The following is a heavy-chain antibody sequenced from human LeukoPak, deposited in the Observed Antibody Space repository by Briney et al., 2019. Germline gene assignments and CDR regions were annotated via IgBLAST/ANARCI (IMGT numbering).Heavy chain of an antibody. J-gene: IGHJ4*02. Sequence: ASVKVSCKTSGYSFTSYGITWVRQAPGQGLEWMGWISGYNGNANYAQRLKDRVTMTTDTSTTTAYMELRSLRSDDTAVYFCSRVGYTDQHKGDYWGQGILVTVSS. V-gene: IGHV1-18*01. CDR1: GYSFTSYG. CDR3: SRVGYTDQHKGDY. CDR2: ISGYNGNA. D-gene: IGHD6-13*01.